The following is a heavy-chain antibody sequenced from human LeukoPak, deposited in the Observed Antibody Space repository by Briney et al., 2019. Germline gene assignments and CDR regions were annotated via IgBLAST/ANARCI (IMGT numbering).Heavy chain of an antibody. CDR3: ARVSIAARSPYYYGMDV. Sequence: PVKVSCKASGGTFSSYAISWVRQAPGQGLEWMGGIIPIFGTANYAQKFQGRVTIIADESTSTAYMELSSLRSEDTAVYYCARVSIAARSPYYYGMDVWGQGTTVTVSS. CDR2: IIPIFGTA. CDR1: GGTFSSYA. V-gene: IGHV1-69*13. D-gene: IGHD6-6*01. J-gene: IGHJ6*02.